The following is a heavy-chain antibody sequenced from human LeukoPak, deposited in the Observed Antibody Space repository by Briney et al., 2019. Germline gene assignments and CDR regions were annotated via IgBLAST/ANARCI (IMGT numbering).Heavy chain of an antibody. CDR2: IYSGGST. Sequence: GGSLRLSCAASGFTVSSSYMTWGRQAPGTGLEWVSIIYSGGSTYYADPVKGRFTISRDSSKATLYLQMNTLRPEHTAVYYCAGSRSSGGFDYWGQGPLVTVSS. V-gene: IGHV3-66*02. J-gene: IGHJ4*02. CDR3: AGSRSSGGFDY. CDR1: GFTVSSSY. D-gene: IGHD6-6*01.